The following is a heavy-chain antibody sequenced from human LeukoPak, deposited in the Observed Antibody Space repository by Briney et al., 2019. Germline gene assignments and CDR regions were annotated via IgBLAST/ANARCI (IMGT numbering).Heavy chain of an antibody. V-gene: IGHV3-7*01. Sequence: GGSLRLSCAASGFTFSSYWMSWVHQAPGKGLKWVANIKHDGSEQYYVDSVKGRFTISGHNAKNSLYLQMNSLRAEDTAMYYCARDRIEVTYYYDSSGYPDYWGQGTLVTVSS. D-gene: IGHD3-22*01. J-gene: IGHJ4*02. CDR3: ARDRIEVTYYYDSSGYPDY. CDR1: GFTFSSYW. CDR2: IKHDGSEQ.